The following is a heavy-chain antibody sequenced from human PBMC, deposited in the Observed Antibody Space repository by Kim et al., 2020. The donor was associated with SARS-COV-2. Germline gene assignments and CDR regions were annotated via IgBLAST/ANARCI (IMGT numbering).Heavy chain of an antibody. Sequence: GGSLRLSCAASGFTFSSYEMNWVRQAPGKGLEWVSYISSRGMTKYYPDSVKGRFTISRDNAKNSVYLQMNSLRAEDTAVYYCARTGSGRGNYFDYWGQGILVTVSS. V-gene: IGHV3-48*03. CDR1: GFTFSSYE. CDR3: ARTGSGRGNYFDY. D-gene: IGHD2-15*01. CDR2: ISSRGMTK. J-gene: IGHJ4*02.